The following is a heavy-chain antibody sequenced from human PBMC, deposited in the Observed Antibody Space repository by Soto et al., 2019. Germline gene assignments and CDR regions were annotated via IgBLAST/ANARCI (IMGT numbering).Heavy chain of an antibody. J-gene: IGHJ6*03. CDR1: GGSFSGYY. CDR2: INHSGST. Sequence: SETLSLTCAVYGGSFSGYYWSWIRQPPGKGLEWIGEINHSGSTNYNPSLKSRVTISVDTSKNQFSLKLSSVTAADTAVYYCARVGGYCSSTSCPPHYYYMDVWGKGTTVTVSS. D-gene: IGHD2-2*01. CDR3: ARVGGYCSSTSCPPHYYYMDV. V-gene: IGHV4-34*01.